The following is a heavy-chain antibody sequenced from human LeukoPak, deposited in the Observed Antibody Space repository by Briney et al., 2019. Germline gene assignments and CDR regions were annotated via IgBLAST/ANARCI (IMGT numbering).Heavy chain of an antibody. CDR3: AHQVPPNDEFFDH. J-gene: IGHJ5*02. CDR2: ISNTGRAT. CDR1: GLTFSSYW. Sequence: PGGSLRLSCAASGLTFSSYWMSWVRQAPGEGLEWLSGISNTGRATDYADSIKGRFTISRDNSKNTVFLQMNSLRAEDTAEYFCAHQVPPNDEFFDHWGQGTLVTVSS. V-gene: IGHV3-23*01.